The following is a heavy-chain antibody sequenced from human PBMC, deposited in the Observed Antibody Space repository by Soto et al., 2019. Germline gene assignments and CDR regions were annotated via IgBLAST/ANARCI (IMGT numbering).Heavy chain of an antibody. CDR1: GGTFSSYA. J-gene: IGHJ4*02. V-gene: IGHV1-69*13. Sequence: SSVKVSCEASGGTFSSYAISWVRQAPGQGLEWMGGIIPIFGTANYAQKFQGRVTITADESTSTAYMELSSLRSEGTAVYYCARDGGGNSYFDYWGQGTLLTVSS. CDR3: ARDGGGNSYFDY. CDR2: IIPIFGTA. D-gene: IGHD2-21*02.